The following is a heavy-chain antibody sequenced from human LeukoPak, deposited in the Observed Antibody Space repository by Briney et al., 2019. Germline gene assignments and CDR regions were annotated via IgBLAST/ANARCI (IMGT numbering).Heavy chain of an antibody. CDR3: AKEGTYNNFWSGYFH. D-gene: IGHD3-3*01. CDR1: GFTFSSFA. J-gene: IGHJ4*02. CDR2: VTGSGSVTSST. Sequence: GGSLRLSCAASGFTFSSFAISWVRQAPGKGLEWVSSVTGSGSVTSSTYYADSAKGRFTISRDNSKNTLYLQMNSLRAEDTALYYCAKEGTYNNFWSGYFHWGQGALVTVSS. V-gene: IGHV3-23*01.